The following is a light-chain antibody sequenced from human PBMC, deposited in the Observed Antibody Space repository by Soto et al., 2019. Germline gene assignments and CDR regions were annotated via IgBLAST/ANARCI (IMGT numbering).Light chain of an antibody. J-gene: IGKJ5*01. CDR1: QSLSTN. Sequence: EVVMTQFPATLSVSPGGRATLSCRASQSLSTNLAWYQQRPGQAPRLLIHDASARATGIPGRFSGSGSETDFALTISSLEPEDFAVYYCQQRSNWPHSITFGQGTRLEIK. CDR2: DAS. V-gene: IGKV3-11*01. CDR3: QQRSNWPHSIT.